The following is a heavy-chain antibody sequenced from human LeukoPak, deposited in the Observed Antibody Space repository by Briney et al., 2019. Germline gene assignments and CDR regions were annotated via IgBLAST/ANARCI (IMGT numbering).Heavy chain of an antibody. CDR3: ARGGYYDFWSGSQTYMDV. J-gene: IGHJ6*03. Sequence: ASVKVSCKASGYTFTSYDINWVRQATGQGLEWMGWMNPNSGNTGYAQKFQGRVTITRNTSISTAYMELSSLRSEDTAVYYCARGGYYDFWSGSQTYMDVWGKGTTVTVSS. CDR1: GYTFTSYD. V-gene: IGHV1-8*03. CDR2: MNPNSGNT. D-gene: IGHD3-3*01.